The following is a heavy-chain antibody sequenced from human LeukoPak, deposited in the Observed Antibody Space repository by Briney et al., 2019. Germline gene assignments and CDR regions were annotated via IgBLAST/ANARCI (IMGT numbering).Heavy chain of an antibody. CDR2: ISGSGGST. CDR1: GFTFSSYA. Sequence: GASLRLSCAASGFTFSSYAMSWVRQPPGKGLEWVSAISGSGGSTYYADSVKGRFTISRDNSKNTLYLQMNSLRAEDTAVYYCATGIAVAGTFSLDYWGQGTLVTVSS. V-gene: IGHV3-23*01. J-gene: IGHJ4*02. D-gene: IGHD6-19*01. CDR3: ATGIAVAGTFSLDY.